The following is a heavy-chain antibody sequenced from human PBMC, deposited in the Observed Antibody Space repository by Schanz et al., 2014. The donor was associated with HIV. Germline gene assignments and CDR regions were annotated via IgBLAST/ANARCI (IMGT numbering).Heavy chain of an antibody. CDR1: GFIVSSYG. D-gene: IGHD3-22*01. CDR3: ARDPYYYDSSGYWPHFDY. Sequence: QVQLVESGGGVVQPGRSLRLSCAASGFIVSSYGIHWLRQAPGKGLEWVAVIWYDGSNKYYADSVKGRFTISRDNSKNTLYLQMNSLRAEDTAVYYCARDPYYYDSSGYWPHFDYWGQGTLVTVSS. J-gene: IGHJ4*02. CDR2: IWYDGSNK. V-gene: IGHV3-33*08.